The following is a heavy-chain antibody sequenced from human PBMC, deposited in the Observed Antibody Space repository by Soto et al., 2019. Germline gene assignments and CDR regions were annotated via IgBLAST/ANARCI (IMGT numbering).Heavy chain of an antibody. J-gene: IGHJ4*02. CDR3: ARGGVSTRTFDY. Sequence: PGESLKISCKGSVYNFAGYWIAWVRQMPGKGLELMGIIYPSDSDTRYRPCFQGQVTISADKSSRSAYLQWSSLRASDTAMYYCARGGVSTRTFDYWGQGTPVTVSS. V-gene: IGHV5-51*01. CDR1: VYNFAGYW. D-gene: IGHD3-3*01. CDR2: IYPSDSDT.